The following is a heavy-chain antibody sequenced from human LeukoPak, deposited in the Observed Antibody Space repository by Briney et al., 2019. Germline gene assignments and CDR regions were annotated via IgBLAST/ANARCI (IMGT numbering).Heavy chain of an antibody. Sequence: ASVKVSCKASGYTFTGYYMHWVRQAPGQGLEWMGRINPNSGGTNYAQKFQGRVTMTRDTSISTAYMELSSLRSEDTAVYYCARVETVYYGMDVWGQGTTVTVSS. J-gene: IGHJ6*02. CDR1: GYTFTGYY. CDR3: ARVETVYYGMDV. CDR2: INPNSGGT. V-gene: IGHV1-2*06.